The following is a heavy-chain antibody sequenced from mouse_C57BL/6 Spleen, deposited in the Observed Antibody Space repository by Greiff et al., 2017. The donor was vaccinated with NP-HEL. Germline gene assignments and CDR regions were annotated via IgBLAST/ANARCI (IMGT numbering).Heavy chain of an antibody. CDR1: GFNIKDDY. CDR3: TKNYYGSSSYYFDY. V-gene: IGHV14-4*01. Sequence: EVQLQQSGAELVRPGASVKLSCTASGFNIKDDYMHWVKQRPEQGLEWIGWIDPENGDTEYASKVQGKATITADTSSNTAYLQLSSLTSEDTAVYYCTKNYYGSSSYYFDYWGQGTTLTVSS. D-gene: IGHD1-1*01. J-gene: IGHJ2*01. CDR2: IDPENGDT.